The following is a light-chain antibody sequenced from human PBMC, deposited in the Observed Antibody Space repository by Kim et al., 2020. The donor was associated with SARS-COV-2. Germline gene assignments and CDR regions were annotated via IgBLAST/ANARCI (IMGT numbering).Light chain of an antibody. CDR2: DGA. V-gene: IGKV3-15*01. CDR3: QQSYNWPPLT. CDR1: QNMGSS. Sequence: SPGESATLACGASQNMGSSLGWYQQTAGQAPRLLIFDGAVRAAGIPDGFSGSGSGTDFTITIGGLQSEDFAVYFCQQSYNWPPLTFGQGTKVDIK. J-gene: IGKJ1*01.